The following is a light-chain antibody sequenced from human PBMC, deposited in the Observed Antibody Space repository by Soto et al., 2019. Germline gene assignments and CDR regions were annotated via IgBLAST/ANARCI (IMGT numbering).Light chain of an antibody. V-gene: IGKV3-15*01. CDR1: ETVSTN. CDR2: AAS. Sequence: ERVVTQSPATFSVSPGEGATLSCRASETVSTNLAWYQQKPGQAPRLLIYAASTRATGVPARFSGSGSGTEFTLTISSLQSEDVAAYYCQQYENWPWTFGQGTKVDIK. CDR3: QQYENWPWT. J-gene: IGKJ1*01.